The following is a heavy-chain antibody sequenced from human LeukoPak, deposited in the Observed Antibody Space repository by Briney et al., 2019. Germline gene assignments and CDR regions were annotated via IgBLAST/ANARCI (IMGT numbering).Heavy chain of an antibody. Sequence: PSETLSLTCTVSGVAISSSGDYWGWIRQPPGKGLEWIGSVYYSGNTYYNPSLKSRVTISVDTSKNQFSLRVSSVNAADAAVYYCASQIGMTENWFDPWGQGTLVTVSS. CDR2: VYYSGNT. V-gene: IGHV4-39*01. D-gene: IGHD2-21*01. CDR3: ASQIGMTENWFDP. J-gene: IGHJ5*02. CDR1: GVAISSSGDY.